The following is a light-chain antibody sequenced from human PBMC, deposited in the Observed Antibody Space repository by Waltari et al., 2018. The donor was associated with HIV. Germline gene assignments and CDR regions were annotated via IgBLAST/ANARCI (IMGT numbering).Light chain of an antibody. CDR1: SSDVGGSNY. V-gene: IGLV2-8*01. Sequence: QSALTQPPSASGSPGQSVTLSCTGTSSDVGGSNYVSWHPQHPGKAPKLMIYDVIKRPSGVPDRFSGSKSGNTASLTVSGLQPEDEADYYCSSHAGSKVVFGGGTRLTVL. CDR3: SSHAGSKVV. J-gene: IGLJ2*01. CDR2: DVI.